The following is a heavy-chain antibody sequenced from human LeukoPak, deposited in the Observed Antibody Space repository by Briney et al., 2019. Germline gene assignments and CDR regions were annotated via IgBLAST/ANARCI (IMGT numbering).Heavy chain of an antibody. D-gene: IGHD3-3*01. Sequence: GASVKVSCTASGYTFTGYHMHWVRQAPGQGLGCMRWIHPNSGGTNYAQKFQGRVTMTRDTSISTAYMELSRLRSDDTAAYYCARVGYYDFPTYYFDYWGQGTLVTVSS. V-gene: IGHV1-2*02. CDR1: GYTFTGYH. J-gene: IGHJ4*02. CDR3: ARVGYYDFPTYYFDY. CDR2: IHPNSGGT.